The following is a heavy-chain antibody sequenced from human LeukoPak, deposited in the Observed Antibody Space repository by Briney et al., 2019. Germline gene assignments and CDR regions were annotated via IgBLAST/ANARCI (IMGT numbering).Heavy chain of an antibody. CDR1: GFTFSNYA. CDR3: AKDRGYSSGLYDY. Sequence: PGGSLRLSCAASGFTFSNYAMSWVRQAPGKGLEWVSAISGGGSSTYYADSVKGRFIISRDNSKNTLYLQMNSLGAEDTAVYYCAKDRGYSSGLYDYWGQGTLVTVSS. CDR2: ISGGGSST. D-gene: IGHD6-19*01. V-gene: IGHV3-23*01. J-gene: IGHJ4*02.